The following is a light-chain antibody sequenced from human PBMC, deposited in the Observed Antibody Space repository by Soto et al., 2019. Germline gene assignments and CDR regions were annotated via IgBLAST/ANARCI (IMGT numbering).Light chain of an antibody. Sequence: DIQMTQSPSSLSASVGDTVTITCQASQDIRNYLNWYQQKPGKAPKLLIYDASTLEVGAPSRFSGSGSGTDFTFTISSLQPEDIATYYCQHYDSLPPITFGQGTRLEIK. V-gene: IGKV1-33*01. J-gene: IGKJ5*01. CDR1: QDIRNY. CDR3: QHYDSLPPIT. CDR2: DAS.